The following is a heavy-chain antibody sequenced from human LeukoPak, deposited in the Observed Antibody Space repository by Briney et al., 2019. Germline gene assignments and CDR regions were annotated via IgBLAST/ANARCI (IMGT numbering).Heavy chain of an antibody. Sequence: SETLSLTCSVSAYSVSSGFYWGWIRQPPGKGLEWIGTIYHSGSTYYNPSLNSRVTISVDTSKNQFSLKLSSVTAADTAVYYCARDQRYYYDSSGYRGGFDYWGQGTLVTVSS. CDR3: ARDQRYYYDSSGYRGGFDY. V-gene: IGHV4-38-2*02. CDR1: AYSVSSGFY. D-gene: IGHD3-22*01. CDR2: IYHSGST. J-gene: IGHJ4*02.